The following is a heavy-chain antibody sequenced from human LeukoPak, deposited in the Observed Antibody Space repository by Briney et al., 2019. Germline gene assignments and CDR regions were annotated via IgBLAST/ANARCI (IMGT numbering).Heavy chain of an antibody. CDR3: ARGSENYVYAFDI. D-gene: IGHD1-7*01. CDR1: VFTFSTYS. CDR2: ISSSSRYI. Sequence: PGGSLRLSCAASVFTFSTYSMNWVRQAPGKGLEWVSSISSSSRYIYYADSVKGRFTISRDNAKNSLYLQMNSLRAEDTAVYYCARGSENYVYAFDIWGQGTMVTVSS. J-gene: IGHJ3*02. V-gene: IGHV3-21*01.